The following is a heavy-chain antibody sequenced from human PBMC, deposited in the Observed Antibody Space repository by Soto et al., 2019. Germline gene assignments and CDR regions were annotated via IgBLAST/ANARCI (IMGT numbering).Heavy chain of an antibody. CDR3: ARAVDTALLYYYYGMDV. J-gene: IGHJ6*02. CDR2: IYTSGST. Sequence: ETLSLTCTVSGGSLSSYYWSWIRQPAGKGLEWIGRIYTSGSTNYNPSLKGRVTMSVDTSKNQFSLKLSSVTAADTAVYYCARAVDTALLYYYYGMDVWGQGTTVTVSS. D-gene: IGHD5-18*01. V-gene: IGHV4-4*07. CDR1: GGSLSSYY.